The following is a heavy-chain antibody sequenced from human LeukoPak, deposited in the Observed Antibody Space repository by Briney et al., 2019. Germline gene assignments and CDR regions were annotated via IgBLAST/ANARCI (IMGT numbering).Heavy chain of an antibody. Sequence: ASVKVSCHASGYTITGYYIHWVRQAPGQGLEWMGRINPNSGGTNSAQTFQGRITMTRDTSISTVYMELSRLRSDDTAVYYCARDRGDDTVSYFDHWAREPWSPSPQ. CDR2: INPNSGGT. J-gene: IGHJ4*02. CDR3: ARDRGDDTVSYFDH. D-gene: IGHD3-16*01. CDR1: GYTITGYY. V-gene: IGHV1-2*06.